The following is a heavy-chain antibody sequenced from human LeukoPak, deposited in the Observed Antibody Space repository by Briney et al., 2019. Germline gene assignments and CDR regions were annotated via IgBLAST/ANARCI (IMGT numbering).Heavy chain of an antibody. CDR1: GGSISSGSYF. CDR3: ARELAGYGKLDY. J-gene: IGHJ4*02. CDR2: IYTNGGP. V-gene: IGHV4-61*02. D-gene: IGHD5-12*01. Sequence: ASQTLSLTCTVSGGSISSGSYFWSWIRQPAGKGLEWIGRIYTNGGPSYNPSLKSRITISPDTSKNQFSLKLSPVTAADTAVYYCARELAGYGKLDYWGQGILVTVSS.